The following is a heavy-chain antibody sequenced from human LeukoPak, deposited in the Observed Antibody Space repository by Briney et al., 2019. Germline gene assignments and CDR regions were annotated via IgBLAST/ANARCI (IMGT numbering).Heavy chain of an antibody. D-gene: IGHD2-2*01. J-gene: IGHJ4*02. V-gene: IGHV4-38-2*02. CDR3: ARAAYCSSTNCYGFDY. CDR2: IYHSGST. Sequence: SETLSLTCTVSGYSISSGYYWGWIRQPPGKGLEWIGSIYHSGSTYYNPSLKSRVTFSVDTSKKQFSLKLTSVTAADTAVYYCARAAYCSSTNCYGFDYWGQGTLVTVSS. CDR1: GYSISSGYY.